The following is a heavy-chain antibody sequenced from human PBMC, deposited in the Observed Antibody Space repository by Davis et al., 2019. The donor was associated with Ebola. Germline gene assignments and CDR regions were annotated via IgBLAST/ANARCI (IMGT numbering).Heavy chain of an antibody. Sequence: PGGSLRLSCAASGFTFSSYSMNWVRQAPGKGLEWVSSISSSSSYIYYADSVKGRFTISRDNAKNSLYLQMNSLRAEDTAVYYCAKGGSSGWFHYYYYGMDVWGQGTTVTVSS. CDR2: ISSSSSYI. CDR1: GFTFSSYS. D-gene: IGHD6-19*01. CDR3: AKGGSSGWFHYYYYGMDV. V-gene: IGHV3-21*01. J-gene: IGHJ6*02.